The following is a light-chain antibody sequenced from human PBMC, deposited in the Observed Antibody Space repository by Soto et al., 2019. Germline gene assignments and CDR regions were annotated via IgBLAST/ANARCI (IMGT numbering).Light chain of an antibody. V-gene: IGLV1-40*01. CDR1: SSNIGAGYD. Sequence: QSALSQPPSVSGAPGQRVTISCTGSSSNIGAGYDAHWFQQVPGTAPKLLIYGSTNRPSGVPDRFSGSKSGTSASLAITGLQAEDEADYYCQSYDSSLGGNYVFGTGTKVTAL. CDR2: GST. J-gene: IGLJ1*01. CDR3: QSYDSSLGGNYV.